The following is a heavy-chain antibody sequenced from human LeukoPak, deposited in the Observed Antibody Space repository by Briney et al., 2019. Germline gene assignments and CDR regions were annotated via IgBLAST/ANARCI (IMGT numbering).Heavy chain of an antibody. J-gene: IGHJ5*02. CDR2: MNPNIGTT. Sequence: ASVKVSCKASGYTFTSYDINWVRQATGQGLEWMGWMNPNIGTTGYAQKFQGRVTMTRKMSISTAYMELSSLRSEDKAVYYCAGGGSRAAADYNWFDPWGQGTLVTVSS. CDR1: GYTFTSYD. CDR3: AGGGSRAAADYNWFDP. V-gene: IGHV1-8*01. D-gene: IGHD6-13*01.